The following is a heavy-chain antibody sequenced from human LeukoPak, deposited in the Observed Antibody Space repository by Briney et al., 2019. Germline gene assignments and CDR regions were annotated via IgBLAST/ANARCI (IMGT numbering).Heavy chain of an antibody. V-gene: IGHV3-30*18. Sequence: PGGSLRLSCAASGFTFSSYGMHWVRQAPGKGLEWVAVISYDGSNKYYADSVKGRFTISRDNSKNTLYLQMNSLRAKDTAVYYCAKDLTGMVRGEGAFDYWGQGTLVTVSS. CDR3: AKDLTGMVRGEGAFDY. D-gene: IGHD3-10*01. CDR2: ISYDGSNK. J-gene: IGHJ4*02. CDR1: GFTFSSYG.